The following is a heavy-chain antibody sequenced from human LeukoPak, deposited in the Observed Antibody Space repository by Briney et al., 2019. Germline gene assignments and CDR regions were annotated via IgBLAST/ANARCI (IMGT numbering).Heavy chain of an antibody. CDR2: IYHSGST. CDR1: GGSISSGGYS. Sequence: SETLSLTCAVSGGSISSGGYSWSWIRQPPGKGLEWIGYIYHSGSTYYNPSLKSRVTISVDRSKNQFSLKLSSVTAADTAVYYCARLGYSYGSEEYYFDYWGQGTLVTVSS. D-gene: IGHD5-18*01. J-gene: IGHJ4*02. CDR3: ARLGYSYGSEEYYFDY. V-gene: IGHV4-30-2*01.